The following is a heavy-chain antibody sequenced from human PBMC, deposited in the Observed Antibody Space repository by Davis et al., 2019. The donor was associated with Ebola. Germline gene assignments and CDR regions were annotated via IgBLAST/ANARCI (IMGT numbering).Heavy chain of an antibody. CDR3: VRVFMLRRRTPENQFGP. Sequence: PGGSLTLSCAASGFIFSSYAMHWVSQAPGKGLECVAVITYDGNEKYYADTVRGRFTISRDKSEDTLFLQMNSLSGEDTAVSYCVRVFMLRRRTPENQFGPWGQGTLVTVSS. D-gene: IGHD3-10*02. J-gene: IGHJ5*02. CDR1: GFIFSSYA. V-gene: IGHV3-30-3*01. CDR2: ITYDGNEK.